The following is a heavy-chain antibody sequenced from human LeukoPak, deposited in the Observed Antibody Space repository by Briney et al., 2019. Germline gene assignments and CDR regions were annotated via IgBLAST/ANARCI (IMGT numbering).Heavy chain of an antibody. Sequence: GGSLRLSCAASGFTFSSYGMHWVRQAPGKGLEWVAVICYDGSNKYYADSVKGRFTISRDNSKNTLYLQMNSLRAEYTAVYYCARDGGVGIAAAGIGVGYWGQGTLVTVSS. CDR2: ICYDGSNK. D-gene: IGHD6-13*01. CDR1: GFTFSSYG. J-gene: IGHJ4*02. V-gene: IGHV3-33*08. CDR3: ARDGGVGIAAAGIGVGY.